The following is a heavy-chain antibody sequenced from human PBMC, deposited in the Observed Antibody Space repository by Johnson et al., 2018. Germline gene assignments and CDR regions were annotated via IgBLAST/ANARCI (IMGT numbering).Heavy chain of an antibody. V-gene: IGHV3-30-3*01. J-gene: IGHJ6*02. CDR3: ARGSRENQWLVSYYYGMDV. D-gene: IGHD6-19*01. CDR1: GFTFSSYA. CDR2: ISYDGSNK. Sequence: QVQLVESGGGVVQPGRSLRLSCAASGFTFSSYAMHWVRQAPGKGLEWVAVISYDGSNKYYADSVKGGFTISRDNSKNTLYLQMDSRRAEDTAVYYCARGSRENQWLVSYYYGMDVWGQGTTVTVSS.